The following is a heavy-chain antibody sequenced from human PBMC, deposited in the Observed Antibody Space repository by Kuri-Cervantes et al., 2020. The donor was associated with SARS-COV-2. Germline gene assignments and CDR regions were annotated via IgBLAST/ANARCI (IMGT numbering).Heavy chain of an antibody. V-gene: IGHV4-34*01. D-gene: IGHD3-3*01. CDR1: GGSFSGFY. J-gene: IGHJ3*02. CDR3: ARASTTIYGVLIALFSSNAFGI. CDR2: INHSGSA. Sequence: GSLRPSCAVYGGSFSGFYWSWIRQAPGKGLEWIGEINHSGSANYSPSLKSRATISVDTSKNQFSLRLSSVTAADTGVYYCARASTTIYGVLIALFSSNAFGIWGQGTMVTVSS.